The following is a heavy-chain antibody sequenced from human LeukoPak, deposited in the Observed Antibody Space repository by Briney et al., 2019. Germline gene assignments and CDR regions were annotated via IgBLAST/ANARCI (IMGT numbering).Heavy chain of an antibody. Sequence: QSGGSLRLSCAASGFTFSSYAMSWVRQAPGKGLEWVSAISGSAGITYYADSVKGRFTISRDNSKNTLYLQMNSLRADDTAVYYCAKDPRVATIEIFYYWGQGTLVTVSS. J-gene: IGHJ4*02. CDR1: GFTFSSYA. CDR3: AKDPRVATIEIFYY. D-gene: IGHD5-12*01. V-gene: IGHV3-23*01. CDR2: ISGSAGIT.